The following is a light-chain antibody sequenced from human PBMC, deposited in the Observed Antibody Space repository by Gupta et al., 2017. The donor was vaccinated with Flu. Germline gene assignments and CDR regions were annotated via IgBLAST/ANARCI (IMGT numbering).Light chain of an antibody. CDR2: WAS. V-gene: IGKV4-1*01. CDR1: QSVLYSSHNKSY. Sequence: DIVMTQSPDSLAVSLGERATINCKSSQSVLYSSHNKSYLAWYQQTPGQPPKLLIYWASTRDSGVPDRFSGSGSGTDFTLTISSLQTEDVAVYYCQQYDSTPRTFGQGTKVEIK. J-gene: IGKJ1*01. CDR3: QQYDSTPRT.